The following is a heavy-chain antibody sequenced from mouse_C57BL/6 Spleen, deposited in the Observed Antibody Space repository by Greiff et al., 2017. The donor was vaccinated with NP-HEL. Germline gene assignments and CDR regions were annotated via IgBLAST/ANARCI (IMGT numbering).Heavy chain of an antibody. CDR3: TTGIYYGNYVAWFAY. Sequence: DVKLQESGAELVRPGASVKLSCTASGFNIKDYYMHWVKQRPEQGLEWIGRIDPEDGDTEYAPKFQGKATMTADTSSNTAYLQLSSLTSEDTAVYYCTTGIYYGNYVAWFAYWGQGTLVTVSA. D-gene: IGHD2-1*01. CDR1: GFNIKDYY. J-gene: IGHJ3*01. CDR2: IDPEDGDT. V-gene: IGHV14-1*01.